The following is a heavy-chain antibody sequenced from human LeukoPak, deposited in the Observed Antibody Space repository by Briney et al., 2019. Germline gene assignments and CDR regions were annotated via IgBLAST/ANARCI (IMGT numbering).Heavy chain of an antibody. CDR3: ARDHQVVAATHSDY. Sequence: ASVKVSCKASGYTFTGYYMHWVRQAPGQGLEWMGWINPNSGGTNYAQKFQGRVTMTRDTSISTAYMELSRLRSDDTAVYYCARDHQVVAATHSDYWGQGTLVTVSS. D-gene: IGHD2-15*01. CDR1: GYTFTGYY. J-gene: IGHJ4*02. V-gene: IGHV1-2*02. CDR2: INPNSGGT.